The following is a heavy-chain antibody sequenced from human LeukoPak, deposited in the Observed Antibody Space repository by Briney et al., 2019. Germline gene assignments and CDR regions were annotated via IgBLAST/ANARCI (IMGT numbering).Heavy chain of an antibody. V-gene: IGHV4-4*07. CDR2: VYTSGST. J-gene: IGHJ6*03. D-gene: IGHD6-6*01. CDR3: ARYSSSSGYYYYMDV. CDR1: GGSISSYY. Sequence: SETLSLTCTVSGGSISSYYWSWIRQPAGKGLEWIGRVYTSGSTNYNPSLKSRVTISVDTSKNQFSLKLSSVTAADTAVYYCARYSSSSGYYYYMDVWGKGTTVTVSS.